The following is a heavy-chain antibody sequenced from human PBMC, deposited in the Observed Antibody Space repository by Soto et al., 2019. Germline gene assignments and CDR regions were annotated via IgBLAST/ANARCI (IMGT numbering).Heavy chain of an antibody. J-gene: IGHJ4*02. CDR2: ISPAGDT. D-gene: IGHD3-10*01. V-gene: IGHV3-66*01. CDR1: GITVRNNY. CDR3: ARDPPGSGSYTYDY. Sequence: GGSVRLSCAASGITVRNNYMSWFRQAPGKGLEWVSVISPAGDTYYADSVKGRFTISRDDSQNTMYFQINSLRAEDTAVYYCARDPPGSGSYTYDYWGQGTLVTVSS.